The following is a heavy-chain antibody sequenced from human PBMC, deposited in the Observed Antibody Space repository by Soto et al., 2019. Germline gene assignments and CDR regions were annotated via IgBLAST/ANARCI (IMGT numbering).Heavy chain of an antibody. Sequence: ASVKVACKVSGYTLTELSMHWVRQAPGKGLEWMGGFDPEDGETIYAQKFQGRVTMTEDTSTDTAYMELSSLRSEDTAVYYCATASDFWSGYRFDYWGQGTLVTVSS. CDR3: ATASDFWSGYRFDY. D-gene: IGHD3-3*01. CDR2: FDPEDGET. V-gene: IGHV1-24*01. J-gene: IGHJ4*02. CDR1: GYTLTELS.